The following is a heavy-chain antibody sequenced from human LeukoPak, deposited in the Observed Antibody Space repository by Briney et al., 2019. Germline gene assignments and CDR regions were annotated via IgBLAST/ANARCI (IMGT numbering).Heavy chain of an antibody. CDR1: GGSVSSYH. J-gene: IGHJ4*02. CDR2: IYTSGST. D-gene: IGHD5-18*01. Sequence: PSETLSLTCTVSGGSVSSYHWSWIRQPAGKGLEWIGRIYTSGSTNYNPFLKSRVTMSVDTSKNQFSLKLSSVAAADTAVYYCARDGLYSYGYSYFDYWGQGTLVTVSS. V-gene: IGHV4-4*07. CDR3: ARDGLYSYGYSYFDY.